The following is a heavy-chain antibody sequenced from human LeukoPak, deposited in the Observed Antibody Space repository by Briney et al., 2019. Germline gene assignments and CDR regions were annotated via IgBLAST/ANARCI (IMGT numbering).Heavy chain of an antibody. CDR3: AKKAQYNGNYPLDY. CDR1: GFTFTSYS. D-gene: IGHD1-26*01. CDR2: SSDRGDYT. Sequence: GGSLRLSCAASGFTFTSYSMSWVRQAPGKGLEWVSGSSDRGDYTYYADSVKGRFTISRDNSKNTLYLQMNSLRAEDTALYFCAKKAQYNGNYPLDYWGQGTLVTVSS. V-gene: IGHV3-23*01. J-gene: IGHJ4*02.